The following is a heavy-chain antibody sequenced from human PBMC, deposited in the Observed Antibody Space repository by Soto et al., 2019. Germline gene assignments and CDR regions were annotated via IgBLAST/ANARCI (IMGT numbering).Heavy chain of an antibody. CDR2: IGTAGDT. V-gene: IGHV3-13*01. Sequence: GGSLRLSCAASGFTFSSYDMHWVRQATGKGLEWVSAIGTAGDTYYPGSVKGRFTISRENAKNSLYLQMNSLRAEDTAVYYCARSRTNGDFDYWGQGTLVTVSS. D-gene: IGHD1-1*01. J-gene: IGHJ4*02. CDR1: GFTFSSYD. CDR3: ARSRTNGDFDY.